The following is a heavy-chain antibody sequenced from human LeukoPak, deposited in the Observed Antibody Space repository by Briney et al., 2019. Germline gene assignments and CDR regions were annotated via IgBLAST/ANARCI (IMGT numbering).Heavy chain of an antibody. Sequence: GASVKVSCKASGYTFTSYGMHWVRQAPGQRLEWMGWISSGNGNTKYSQKFQGRVTMTRDTSTSTVYMELSSLRSEDTAVYYCARDRGGMATMIFDYWGQGTLVTVSS. D-gene: IGHD5-24*01. CDR1: GYTFTSYG. CDR2: ISSGNGNT. V-gene: IGHV1-3*04. J-gene: IGHJ4*02. CDR3: ARDRGGMATMIFDY.